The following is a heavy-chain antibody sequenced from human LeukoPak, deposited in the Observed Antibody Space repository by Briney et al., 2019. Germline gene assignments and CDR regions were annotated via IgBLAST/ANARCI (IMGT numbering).Heavy chain of an antibody. V-gene: IGHV3-11*04. CDR1: GFTFSDYY. J-gene: IGHJ4*02. D-gene: IGHD4-17*01. CDR2: ISSSGSTI. Sequence: GGPLRLSCAASGFTFSDYYMSWIRQAPGKGLEWVSYISSSGSTIYYDASVKGRFTISRDNDKNSLYLQMNRLRAEDTAVYYWARGGGTYGDYDLVFDYWGQGTLVTVSS. CDR3: ARGGGTYGDYDLVFDY.